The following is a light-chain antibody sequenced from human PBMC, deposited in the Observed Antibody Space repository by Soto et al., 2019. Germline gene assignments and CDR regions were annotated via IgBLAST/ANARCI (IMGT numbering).Light chain of an antibody. CDR1: QSVSSSY. CDR3: QQYGSSPPRLT. Sequence: IVMTQSPATLSVSPGERATLSCRASQSVSSSYLAWYQQKPGQAPRLLIYGASSRATGIPDRFSGSGSGTDFTLTISRLEPEDFAVYYCQQYGSSPPRLTFGGGTKVDI. J-gene: IGKJ4*01. CDR2: GAS. V-gene: IGKV3-20*01.